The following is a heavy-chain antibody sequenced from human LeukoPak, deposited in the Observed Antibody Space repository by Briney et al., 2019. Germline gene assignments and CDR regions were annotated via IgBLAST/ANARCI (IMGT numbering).Heavy chain of an antibody. J-gene: IGHJ4*02. CDR1: GGSISSYY. V-gene: IGHV4-59*08. D-gene: IGHD3-10*01. Sequence: SETLSLTCTVSGGSISSYYWSWIRQPPVKGLEWIGYIYYSGSTNYNPSLKSRVTISVDTSKNQFSLKLSSVTAADTAVYYCARHASTMVRGVHYFDYWGQGTLVTVSS. CDR3: ARHASTMVRGVHYFDY. CDR2: IYYSGST.